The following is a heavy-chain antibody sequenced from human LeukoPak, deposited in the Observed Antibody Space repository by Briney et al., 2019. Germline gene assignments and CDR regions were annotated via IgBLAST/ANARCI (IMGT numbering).Heavy chain of an antibody. CDR1: GFTFSDYY. J-gene: IGHJ4*02. D-gene: IGHD4-11*01. Sequence: GGSLRLSCAASGFTFSDYYMSWIRQAPGKGLEWVSYIGGRGGNIYYADSVKGRFTISRDNAKNALYLQMSSLRAEDTAVYYCARTDIQYPGYLDYWGQGTLVTVSS. CDR2: IGGRGGNI. V-gene: IGHV3-11*01. CDR3: ARTDIQYPGYLDY.